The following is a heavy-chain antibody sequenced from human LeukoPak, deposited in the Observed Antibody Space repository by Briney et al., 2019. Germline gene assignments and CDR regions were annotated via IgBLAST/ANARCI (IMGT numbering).Heavy chain of an antibody. J-gene: IGHJ4*02. V-gene: IGHV4-34*01. Sequence: PSETLSLTCAVYGGSFSGYYWSWIRQPPGKGLEWIGEINHSGSTNYNPSLKSRVTISVDTSKNQFSLKLSSVTAADTAVYYCARARRLTMVQGVMYGFWGQGTLVTVSS. D-gene: IGHD3-10*01. CDR1: GGSFSGYY. CDR3: ARARRLTMVQGVMYGF. CDR2: INHSGST.